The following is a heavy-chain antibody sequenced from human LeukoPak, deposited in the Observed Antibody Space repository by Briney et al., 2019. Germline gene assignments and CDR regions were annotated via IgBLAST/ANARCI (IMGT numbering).Heavy chain of an antibody. CDR3: ARDYSGYPELWGFDY. Sequence: ASVKVSCKASGYTFTGYYMHWVRQAPGQGLEWMGWINPNSGGTHYAQKFQGRVTMTRDTSISTAYMELSGLRSDDTAVYYCARDYSGYPELWGFDYWGQGTLVTVSS. V-gene: IGHV1-2*02. J-gene: IGHJ4*02. CDR2: INPNSGGT. D-gene: IGHD5-12*01. CDR1: GYTFTGYY.